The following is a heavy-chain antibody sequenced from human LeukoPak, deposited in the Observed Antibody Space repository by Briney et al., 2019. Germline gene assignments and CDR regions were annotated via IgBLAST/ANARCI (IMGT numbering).Heavy chain of an antibody. CDR3: AREAGYCSSTSCYPNWFDP. CDR2: INPNSGGT. D-gene: IGHD2-2*01. J-gene: IGHJ5*02. Sequence: ASVKVSCKASGYTFTSYGISWVRQAPGQGLEWMGWINPNSGGTNYAQKFQGRVTMTRDTSISTAYMELSRLRSDDTAVYYCAREAGYCSSTSCYPNWFDPWGQGTLVTVSS. V-gene: IGHV1-2*02. CDR1: GYTFTSYG.